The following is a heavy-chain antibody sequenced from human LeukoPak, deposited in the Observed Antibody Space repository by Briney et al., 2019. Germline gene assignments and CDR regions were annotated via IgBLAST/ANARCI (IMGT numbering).Heavy chain of an antibody. V-gene: IGHV4-34*01. J-gene: IGHJ6*03. D-gene: IGHD6-13*01. CDR1: RASFSGYY. Sequence: PSETLSLTCAVYRASFSGYYWSWIRQPPGRGPEWIGEINHNGNTNYNPSLKCRVTISVDTSKNQVSLKLSSVTAADTAVYYCARHVYSSRYYYYYYYMDVWGKGTTVTVSS. CDR2: INHNGNT. CDR3: ARHVYSSRYYYYYYYMDV.